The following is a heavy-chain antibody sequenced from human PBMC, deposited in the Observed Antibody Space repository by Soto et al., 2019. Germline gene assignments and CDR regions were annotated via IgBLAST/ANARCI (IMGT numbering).Heavy chain of an antibody. D-gene: IGHD6-13*01. J-gene: IGHJ5*02. Sequence: SETLSLTCTVSGGSISSGDYYWSWIRQPPWKGLEWIGYIYYSGSTYYNPSLKSRVTISVDTSKNQFSLKLSSVTAADTAVYYCARDWLAGSSGTRWFDPWGQGXLVTVYS. V-gene: IGHV4-30-4*01. CDR2: IYYSGST. CDR1: GGSISSGDYY. CDR3: ARDWLAGSSGTRWFDP.